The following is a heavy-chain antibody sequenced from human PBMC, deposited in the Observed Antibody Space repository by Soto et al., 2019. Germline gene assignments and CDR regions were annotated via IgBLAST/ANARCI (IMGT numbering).Heavy chain of an antibody. J-gene: IGHJ5*02. D-gene: IGHD3-22*01. V-gene: IGHV4-39*01. CDR3: ARHVPSYYDSSGYPGGDWFDP. CDR1: GGSISSSSYY. CDR2: IYYSGST. Sequence: QLQLQESGPGLVKPSETLSLTCTVSGGSISSSSYYWGWIRQPPGKGLEWIGSIYYSGSTYYNPSLKSRVTRSVDTSKIQFSLKLSSVTAADPAVYYCARHVPSYYDSSGYPGGDWFDPWGQGTLVTVSS.